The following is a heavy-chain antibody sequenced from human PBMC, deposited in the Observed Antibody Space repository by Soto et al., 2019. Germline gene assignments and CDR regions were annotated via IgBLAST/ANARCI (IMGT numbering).Heavy chain of an antibody. V-gene: IGHV3-30-3*01. Sequence: GSLRLSCAAFVFTFSSYAMHWVRQDPGKGLEWVEVISYDGSNKYYADSVKGRFTISRDNSKNTLYLQMNSLRAEDTAVYYCARDSSGWAYYYYYGMDVWGQGTTVTVSS. D-gene: IGHD6-19*01. CDR2: ISYDGSNK. J-gene: IGHJ6*02. CDR1: VFTFSSYA. CDR3: ARDSSGWAYYYYYGMDV.